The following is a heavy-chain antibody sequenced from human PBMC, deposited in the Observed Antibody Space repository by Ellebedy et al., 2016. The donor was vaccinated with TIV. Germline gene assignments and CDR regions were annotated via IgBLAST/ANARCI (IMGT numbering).Heavy chain of an antibody. J-gene: IGHJ4*02. CDR3: AREPADDYDILTGYPDY. Sequence: GGSLRLSXAASGFTFSSYWMHWVRQAPGKGLVWVSRINSDGSSTSYADSVKGRFTISRDNAKNTLYLQMNSLRAEDTAVYYCAREPADDYDILTGYPDYWGQGTLVTVSS. D-gene: IGHD3-9*01. CDR1: GFTFSSYW. V-gene: IGHV3-74*01. CDR2: INSDGSST.